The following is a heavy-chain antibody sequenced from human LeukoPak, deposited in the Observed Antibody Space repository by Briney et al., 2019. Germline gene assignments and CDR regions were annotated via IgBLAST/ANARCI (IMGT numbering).Heavy chain of an antibody. D-gene: IGHD3-10*01. CDR3: ARVGYYYCSGSYPQTGMDV. J-gene: IGHJ6*02. CDR2: IYYSGST. Sequence: SQTLSLTCTVSSGSISSGDYYWRWIRQPPGKGLEWIGYIYYSGSTYYNPSLKSRVTISVDTSKNQFSLKLSSVPVADTAVYYCARVGYYYCSGSYPQTGMDVWGQGTTVTVSS. CDR1: SGSISSGDYY. V-gene: IGHV4-30-4*01.